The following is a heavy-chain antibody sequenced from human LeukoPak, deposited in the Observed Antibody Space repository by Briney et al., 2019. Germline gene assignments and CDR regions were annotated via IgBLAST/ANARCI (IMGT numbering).Heavy chain of an antibody. CDR2: IYPGDSDT. CDR1: GYSFTSYW. D-gene: IGHD6-13*01. CDR3: AVSSNWYWGRFGDAFDI. V-gene: IGHV5-51*01. Sequence: GESLKISCKGSGYSFTSYWIGWVRQMPGKGLEWMGIIYPGDSDTRYSPSFQGQVTISADKSISTAYLQWSSLKASDTAMYYCAVSSNWYWGRFGDAFDIWGQGTMVTVSS. J-gene: IGHJ3*02.